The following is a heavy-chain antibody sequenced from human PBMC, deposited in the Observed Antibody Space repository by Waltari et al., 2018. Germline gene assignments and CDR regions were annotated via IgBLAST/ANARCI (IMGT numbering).Heavy chain of an antibody. V-gene: IGHV4-38-2*01. CDR3: ARGGSRWSDNYFDC. Sequence: QVHLQESGSGLVKPSETLSLTCAVSGYSITSGYYWGWVRQPPGKGLEWIGTVYYSGSTYHNPSLKSRVTISVDTSKNQFSRRLNSVTAADTAVYYCARGGSRWSDNYFDCWGQGTLVTVSS. CDR1: GYSITSGYY. J-gene: IGHJ4*02. CDR2: VYYSGST. D-gene: IGHD6-19*01.